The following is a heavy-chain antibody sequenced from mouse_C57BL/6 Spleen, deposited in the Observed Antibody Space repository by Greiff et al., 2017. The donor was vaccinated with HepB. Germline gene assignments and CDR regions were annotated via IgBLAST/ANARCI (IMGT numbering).Heavy chain of an antibody. J-gene: IGHJ4*01. Sequence: QVQLQQPGAELVKPGASVKLSCKASGYTFTSYWMHWVKQRPGQGLEWIGMIHPNSGSTNYNEKFKSKATLTVDKSSSTAYMQLSSLTSEDSAVYYCARSVYSNYGGGYYAMDYWGQGTSVTVSS. CDR2: IHPNSGST. V-gene: IGHV1-64*01. D-gene: IGHD2-5*01. CDR3: ARSVYSNYGGGYYAMDY. CDR1: GYTFTSYW.